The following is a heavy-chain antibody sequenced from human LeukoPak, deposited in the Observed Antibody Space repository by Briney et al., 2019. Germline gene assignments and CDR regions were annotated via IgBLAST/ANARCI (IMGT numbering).Heavy chain of an antibody. D-gene: IGHD6-19*01. CDR1: GGSFSGYY. Sequence: SETLSLTCAVYGGSFSGYYWSWIRQPPGKGLEWIGSIYYSGSTYYNPSLKSRVTISVDTSKNQFSLKLSSVTAADTAVYYCATPRIAVAGTGLSSIDYWGQGTLVTVSS. J-gene: IGHJ4*02. CDR3: ATPRIAVAGTGLSSIDY. CDR2: IYYSGST. V-gene: IGHV4-34*01.